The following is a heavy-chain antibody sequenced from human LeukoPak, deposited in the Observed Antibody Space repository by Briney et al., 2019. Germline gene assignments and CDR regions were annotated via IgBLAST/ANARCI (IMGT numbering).Heavy chain of an antibody. D-gene: IGHD3-10*01. CDR2: INHSGST. CDR3: ARVLITMVRGVPNYGMDV. J-gene: IGHJ6*02. V-gene: IGHV4-34*01. Sequence: PSETLSLTCAVYGGSFSGYYWSWIRQPPGKGLEWIGEINHSGSTNYNPSLKSRVTISVDKSKNQFSLKLSSVTAADTAVYYCARVLITMVRGVPNYGMDVWGQGTTVTVSS. CDR1: GGSFSGYY.